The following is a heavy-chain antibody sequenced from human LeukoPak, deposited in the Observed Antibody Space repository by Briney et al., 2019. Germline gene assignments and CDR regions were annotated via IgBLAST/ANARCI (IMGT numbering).Heavy chain of an antibody. V-gene: IGHV3-30-3*01. J-gene: IGHJ4*02. CDR3: ARDYPADY. Sequence: GGSLRLSCAASGFTFSSYPIHWVRQAPGKGLDWVALISSDGSDKKYADSVKGRFTISRDNSKNTLYLQTHSLRVEDTAVYYCARDYPADYWGQGTLVTVSS. CDR1: GFTFSSYP. CDR2: ISSDGSDK.